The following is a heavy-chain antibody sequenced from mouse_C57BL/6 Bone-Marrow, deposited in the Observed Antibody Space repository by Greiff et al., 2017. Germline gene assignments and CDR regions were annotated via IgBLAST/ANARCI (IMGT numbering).Heavy chain of an antibody. V-gene: IGHV1-52*01. CDR3: AFTTVVAQDWYFDV. CDR2: IDPSDSET. CDR1: GYTFTSYW. D-gene: IGHD1-1*01. J-gene: IGHJ1*03. Sequence: VQVVESGAELVRPGSSVKLSCKASGYTFTSYWMHWVKQRPIQGLEWIGNIDPSDSETHYNQKFKDKATLTVDKSSSTAYMQLSSLTSEDSAVYYCAFTTVVAQDWYFDVWGTGTTVTVSS.